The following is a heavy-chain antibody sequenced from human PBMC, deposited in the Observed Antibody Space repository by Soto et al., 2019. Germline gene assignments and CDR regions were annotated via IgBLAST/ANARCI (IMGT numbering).Heavy chain of an antibody. CDR2: IWYDGRNK. CDR1: GFNFNGHG. CDR3: VRDGYIGYDARAVDY. J-gene: IGHJ4*02. Sequence: QVQLVESGGGVVQPGTSLRLSCAASGFNFNGHGMHWVRQAPGKGLEWVTFIWYDGRNKYYADSVKGRFSVSRDNSKKPMYMQMNSLIADDTALYYCVRDGYIGYDARAVDYWGQGTLVTVSS. V-gene: IGHV3-33*01. D-gene: IGHD5-12*01.